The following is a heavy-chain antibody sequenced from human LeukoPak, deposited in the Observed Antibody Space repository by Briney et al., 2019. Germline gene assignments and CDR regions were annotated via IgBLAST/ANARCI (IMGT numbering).Heavy chain of an antibody. CDR1: GGTFSSYA. Sequence: SVKVSCKASGGTFSSYAISWVRQAPGQGLEWMGGIIPIFGTANYAQKFQGRVTITADESTSTAYMELSSLRSEVTAVYYCARGGMGWIAAAGNYFDYWGQGTLVTVSS. CDR3: ARGGMGWIAAAGNYFDY. D-gene: IGHD6-13*01. J-gene: IGHJ4*02. V-gene: IGHV1-69*13. CDR2: IIPIFGTA.